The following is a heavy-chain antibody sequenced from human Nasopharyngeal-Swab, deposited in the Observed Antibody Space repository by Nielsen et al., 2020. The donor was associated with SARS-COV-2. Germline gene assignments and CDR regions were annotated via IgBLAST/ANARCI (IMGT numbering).Heavy chain of an antibody. Sequence: SETLSLTCTVAGGSISTYYWSWIRQPPGKGLEWIGYIYFSGSTNYNPSLKSRVTISVDTSKNQFSLKLTSVTAADTAVYSFARPSGGGDAFDIWGQGTMVTVSS. CDR3: ARPSGGGDAFDI. V-gene: IGHV4-59*13. CDR2: IYFSGST. J-gene: IGHJ3*02. D-gene: IGHD3-10*01. CDR1: GGSISTYY.